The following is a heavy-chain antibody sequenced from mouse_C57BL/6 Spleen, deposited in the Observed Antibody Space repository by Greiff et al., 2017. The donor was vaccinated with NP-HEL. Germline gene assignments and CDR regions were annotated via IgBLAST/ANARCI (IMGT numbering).Heavy chain of an antibody. Sequence: VKLQESGAELARPGASVKMSCKASGYTFTSYTMHWVKQRPGQGLEWIGYINPSSGYTKYNQKFKDKATSTADKSSSTAYMQLSSLTSEDSAVYYSARNYGSSPGWYFDVWGTGTTVTVSS. J-gene: IGHJ1*03. CDR3: ARNYGSSPGWYFDV. D-gene: IGHD1-1*01. CDR1: GYTFTSYT. CDR2: INPSSGYT. V-gene: IGHV1-4*01.